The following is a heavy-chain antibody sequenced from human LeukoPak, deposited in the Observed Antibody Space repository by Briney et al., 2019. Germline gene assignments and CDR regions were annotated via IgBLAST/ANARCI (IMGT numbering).Heavy chain of an antibody. D-gene: IGHD7-27*01. CDR3: APGPGWFDP. CDR1: GYTFTSYG. V-gene: IGHV1-18*01. Sequence: ASVKVSCKASGYTFTSYGISWVRQAPGQGLEWMGWISAYNGNTNYAQKFQGRVTMTRDTSISTAYMELSRLTSDDTAVYYCAPGPGWFDPWGQGTLVTVSS. J-gene: IGHJ5*02. CDR2: ISAYNGNT.